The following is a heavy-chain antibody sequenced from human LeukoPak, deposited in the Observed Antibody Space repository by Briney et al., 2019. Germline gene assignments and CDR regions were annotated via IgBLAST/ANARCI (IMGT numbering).Heavy chain of an antibody. J-gene: IGHJ4*02. V-gene: IGHV1-69*01. CDR3: ARDRAVSSGSYSGYFDY. Sequence: GSSVKVSCKASGGTFSSYAISWVRQAPGQGLEWMGGIIPIFGTANYAQKFQGRVTITADESTSTAYMGLSSLRSEDTAVYYCARDRAVSSGSYSGYFDYWGQGTLVTVSS. D-gene: IGHD3-10*01. CDR1: GGTFSSYA. CDR2: IIPIFGTA.